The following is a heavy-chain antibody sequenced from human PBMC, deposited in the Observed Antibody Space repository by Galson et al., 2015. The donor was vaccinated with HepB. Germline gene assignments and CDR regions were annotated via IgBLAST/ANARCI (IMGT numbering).Heavy chain of an antibody. Sequence: SVKVSCKASGYTFSGYYMHWVRQAPGQGLEWMGWINPKSGSTMYPEKFRGRVTMTRDTSISIAYMELNRLRSDDTAVYYCARDLWTTDTYYYYYYVIDVWGQGTTVTVSS. J-gene: IGHJ6*02. D-gene: IGHD1-1*01. V-gene: IGHV1-2*02. CDR1: GYTFSGYY. CDR3: ARDLWTTDTYYYYYYVIDV. CDR2: INPKSGST.